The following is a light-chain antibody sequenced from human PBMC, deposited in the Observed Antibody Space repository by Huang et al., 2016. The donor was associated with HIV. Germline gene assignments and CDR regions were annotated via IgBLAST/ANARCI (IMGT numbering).Light chain of an antibody. CDR1: QGIPNY. CDR3: QQFSSYPLT. Sequence: IQLTQSPSSLSIYVGDKVTIPCRASQGIPNYVAWYQKRPGKAPKRLIYAASTLQNGVPSRFSGSGSGADFALSIANVQPEDSATHYCQQFSSYPLTFGGGTKVEIK. CDR2: AAS. J-gene: IGKJ4*01. V-gene: IGKV1-9*01.